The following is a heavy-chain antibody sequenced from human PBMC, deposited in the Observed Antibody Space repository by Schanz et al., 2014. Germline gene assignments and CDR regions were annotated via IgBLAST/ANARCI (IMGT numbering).Heavy chain of an antibody. D-gene: IGHD4-4*01. CDR3: ASALTTWGGMDV. CDR2: IHSTGGTT. Sequence: QVQLVQSGAEGKKPGASVKVSCKASGYTFTAYYFHWVRQAPGQGLEWMGIIHSTGGTTSHAQKFQGRVTMTRDTSTSTVYMELSSLRSEDTAVYYCASALTTWGGMDVWGQGTTVTVSS. V-gene: IGHV1-46*01. CDR1: GYTFTAYY. J-gene: IGHJ6*02.